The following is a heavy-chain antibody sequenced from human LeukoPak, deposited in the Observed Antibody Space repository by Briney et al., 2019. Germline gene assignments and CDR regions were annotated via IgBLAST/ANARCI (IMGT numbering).Heavy chain of an antibody. CDR2: IVVASGKT. J-gene: IGHJ4*02. V-gene: IGHV1-58*01. Sequence: SVKVSCKASGFTFINSAVQWVRQARGQRLEWIGWIVVASGKTNYAQKFQERVTITRDMSTSTAYMELSSLRSEDTAVYYCAADDLLEGYWGQGTLVTVSS. CDR3: AADDLLEGY. D-gene: IGHD1-1*01. CDR1: GFTFINSA.